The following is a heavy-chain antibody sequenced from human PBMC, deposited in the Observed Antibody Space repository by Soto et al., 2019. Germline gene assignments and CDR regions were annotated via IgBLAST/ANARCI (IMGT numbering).Heavy chain of an antibody. V-gene: IGHV3-15*01. CDR2: IKSKTDSGTK. Sequence: GGSLRLSCAASGFTFSNAWMSWVRQAPGKGLEWVGRIKSKTDSGTKDYAAPVKGRFTISSDNSKNTLYLQMNSLKTEDTAVYYCTTAASQNRRYCDWLLPNNWFDPWGQGTLVTVSS. CDR1: GFTFSNAW. CDR3: TTAASQNRRYCDWLLPNNWFDP. J-gene: IGHJ5*02. D-gene: IGHD3-9*01.